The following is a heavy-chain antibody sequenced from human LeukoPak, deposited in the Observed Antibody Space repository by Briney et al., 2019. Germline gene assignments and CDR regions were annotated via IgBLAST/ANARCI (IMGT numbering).Heavy chain of an antibody. Sequence: SETLSLTCTVSGGSISSGGYYWSWIRQHPGKGLEWIGYIYYSGSTYYNPSLESRVTISVDTSKNQFSLKLTSVTAADTAVYYCARGGSSSSWPFYYWGQGTLVTVSS. CDR2: IYYSGST. CDR3: ARGGSSSSWPFYY. J-gene: IGHJ4*02. V-gene: IGHV4-31*03. CDR1: GGSISSGGYY. D-gene: IGHD6-13*01.